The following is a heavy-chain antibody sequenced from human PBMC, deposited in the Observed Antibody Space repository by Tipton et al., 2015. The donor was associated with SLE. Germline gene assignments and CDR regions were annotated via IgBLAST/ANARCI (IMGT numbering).Heavy chain of an antibody. CDR2: IKGDGLDK. CDR3: VRVGKGTAGYFDS. Sequence: SLRLSCVASGFSFTTSSMSWVRQAPGKGLEWVANIKGDGLDKYYVDSVKGRFVISRDNAKNSLDLQMSSLRAEDTAVYYCVRVGKGTAGYFDSWGQGKLVTVSS. J-gene: IGHJ4*02. CDR1: GFSFTTSS. V-gene: IGHV3-7*01. D-gene: IGHD6-13*01.